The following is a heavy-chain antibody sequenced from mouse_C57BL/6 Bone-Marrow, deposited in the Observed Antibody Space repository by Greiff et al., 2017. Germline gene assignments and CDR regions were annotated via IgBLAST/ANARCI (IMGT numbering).Heavy chain of an antibody. CDR2: ISSGGSYT. D-gene: IGHD6-1*01. CDR3: ARLCVDYAMDY. V-gene: IGHV5-6*01. CDR1: GFTFSSYG. Sequence: EVQVVESGGDLVKPGGSLKLSCAASGFTFSSYGMSWVRQTPDKRLEWVATISSGGSYTYYPDSVKGRFTISRDNAKNTLYLQMSSLKSEDTAMYYCARLCVDYAMDYWGQGTSVTVSS. J-gene: IGHJ4*01.